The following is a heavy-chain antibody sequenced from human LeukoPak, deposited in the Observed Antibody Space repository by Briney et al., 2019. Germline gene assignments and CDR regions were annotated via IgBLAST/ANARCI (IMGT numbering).Heavy chain of an antibody. D-gene: IGHD6-19*01. V-gene: IGHV4-4*07. CDR3: ARDWGHGSGWYDY. CDR1: GGSISSYY. CDR2: IYTSGST. Sequence: SSETLSLTCTVSGGSISSYYWSWIRQPAGKGLEWIGRIYTSGSTSYNPSLKSRVTISVDTSKNQFSLKLSFVTAADTAVYYCARDWGHGSGWYDYWGQGTLVTVSS. J-gene: IGHJ4*02.